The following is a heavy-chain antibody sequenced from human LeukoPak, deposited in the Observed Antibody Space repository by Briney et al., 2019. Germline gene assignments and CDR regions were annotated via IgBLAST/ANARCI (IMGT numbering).Heavy chain of an antibody. D-gene: IGHD5-18*01. CDR3: ARRGYSYGKFDY. Sequence: SQTLSLTCTVSGGSISSGDYYWSWIRQPPGKGLEWIGEINHSGSTNYNPSLKSRVTISVDTSKNQFSLKLSSVTAADTAVYYCARRGYSYGKFDYWGQGTLVTVSS. V-gene: IGHV4-30-4*08. CDR1: GGSISSGDYY. CDR2: INHSGST. J-gene: IGHJ4*02.